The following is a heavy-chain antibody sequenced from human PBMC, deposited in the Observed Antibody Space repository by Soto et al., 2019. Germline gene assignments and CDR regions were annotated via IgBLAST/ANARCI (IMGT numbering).Heavy chain of an antibody. Sequence: GASVKVSCKASGYTFTSYGISWVRQAPGQGLECMGWISAYNGNTNYAEKLQGRVTMTTDTSTSTAYMELRSLRSDDTSVYYCARVGESQTFDYWGQGTLVTVSS. V-gene: IGHV1-18*01. CDR3: ARVGESQTFDY. CDR1: GYTFTSYG. CDR2: ISAYNGNT. J-gene: IGHJ4*02.